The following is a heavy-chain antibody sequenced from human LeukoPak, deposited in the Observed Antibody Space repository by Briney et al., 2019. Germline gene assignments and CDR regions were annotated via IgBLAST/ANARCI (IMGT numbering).Heavy chain of an antibody. V-gene: IGHV4-39*07. CDR3: ASSDSSGYYVDY. D-gene: IGHD3-22*01. CDR2: IYYSGST. CDR1: GGSISSSSYY. J-gene: IGHJ4*02. Sequence: SETLSLTCTVSGGSISSSSYYWGWIRQPPGKGLEWIGSIYYSGSTYYNPSLKSRVTISVDTSKTQFSLRLSSVTAADTAVYYCASSDSSGYYVDYWGQGTLVTVSS.